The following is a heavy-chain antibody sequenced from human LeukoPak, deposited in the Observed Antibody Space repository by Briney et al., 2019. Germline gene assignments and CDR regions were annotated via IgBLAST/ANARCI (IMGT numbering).Heavy chain of an antibody. CDR1: GGSISSGGYS. Sequence: PSETLSLTCAVSGGSISSGGYSWSWIRQPPGKGLEWIGYIYHSGSTYYNPSLKSRVTVSVDRSKNQFSLKLSSVTAADTAVYYCARVDVSSGWPFDYWGQGTLVTVSS. CDR2: IYHSGST. D-gene: IGHD6-19*01. V-gene: IGHV4-30-2*01. J-gene: IGHJ4*02. CDR3: ARVDVSSGWPFDY.